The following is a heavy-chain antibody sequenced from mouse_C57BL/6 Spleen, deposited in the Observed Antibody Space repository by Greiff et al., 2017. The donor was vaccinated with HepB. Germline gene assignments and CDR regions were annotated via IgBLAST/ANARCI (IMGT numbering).Heavy chain of an antibody. D-gene: IGHD1-1*01. CDR2: ISDGGSYT. Sequence: EVKVEESGGGLVKPGGSLKLSCAASGFTFSSYAMSWVRQTPEKRLEWVATISDGGSYTYYPDNVKGRFTISRDNAKNNLYLQMSHLKSEDTAMYYCARDYYYGGDYFDYWGQGTTLTVSS. J-gene: IGHJ2*01. V-gene: IGHV5-4*01. CDR3: ARDYYYGGDYFDY. CDR1: GFTFSSYA.